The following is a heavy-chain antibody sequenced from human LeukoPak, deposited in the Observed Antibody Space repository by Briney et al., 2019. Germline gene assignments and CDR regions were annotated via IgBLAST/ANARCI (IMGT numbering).Heavy chain of an antibody. CDR3: ARGPINYYLNWFDP. CDR2: INHSGST. J-gene: IGHJ5*02. V-gene: IGHV4-34*01. CDR1: GGSFSGYY. D-gene: IGHD3-10*01. Sequence: SETLSLTCAVYGGSFSGYYWSWIRQPPGKGLEWIGEINHSGSTNYNPSLKSRVTISVDTSKNQFSLKLSSGTAADTAVYYCARGPINYYLNWFDPWGQGTLVTVSS.